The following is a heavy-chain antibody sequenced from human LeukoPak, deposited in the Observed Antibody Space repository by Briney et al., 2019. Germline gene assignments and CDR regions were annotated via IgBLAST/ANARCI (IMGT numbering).Heavy chain of an antibody. D-gene: IGHD6-25*01. CDR3: ASGTAGGPI. CDR1: GYSFTSYN. CDR2: IGGYNGNT. Sequence: ASVKVSCKASGYSFTSYNINWVRQAPGQGLEWMGWIGGYNGNTNYAQKLQGRVTMTTDTSTSTAYMELRSLRSDDTAVYYCASGTAGGPIWGQGTMVTVSS. J-gene: IGHJ3*02. V-gene: IGHV1-18*01.